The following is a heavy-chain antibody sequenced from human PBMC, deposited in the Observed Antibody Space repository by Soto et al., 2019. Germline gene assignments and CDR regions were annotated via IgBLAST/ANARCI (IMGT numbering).Heavy chain of an antibody. CDR2: ISYDGRNK. J-gene: IGHJ4*02. V-gene: IGHV3-30*04. CDR3: ARNGSGNYYHFDY. CDR1: GFTFSNYA. D-gene: IGHD3-10*01. Sequence: QVQLVESGGCVVQPGRSLRLSCADSGFTFSNYAMHWVRQAPGKGLEWVAVISYDGRNKYYADSVKGRFTISRDNSKNTLYLQVNSLRADDTAVYYCARNGSGNYYHFDYWGQGTLVTVSS.